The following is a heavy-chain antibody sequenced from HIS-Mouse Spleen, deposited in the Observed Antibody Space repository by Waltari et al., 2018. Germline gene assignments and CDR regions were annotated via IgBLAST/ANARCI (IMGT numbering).Heavy chain of an antibody. CDR3: AKPYSGSYYYFDY. D-gene: IGHD1-26*01. CDR2: IYYSGST. J-gene: IGHJ4*02. V-gene: IGHV4-39*01. Sequence: QLQLQESGPGLVKPSETLSLTCTVSGGSISSSSYNWGWIRQPPGKGLEWIGSIYYSGSTYYNPSLKSRVTISVDTSKNQFSLKLSSVTAADTAVYYCAKPYSGSYYYFDYWGQGTLVTVSS. CDR1: GGSISSSSYN.